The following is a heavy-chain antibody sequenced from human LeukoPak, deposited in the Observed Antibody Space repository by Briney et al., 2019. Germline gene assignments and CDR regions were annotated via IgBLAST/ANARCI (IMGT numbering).Heavy chain of an antibody. CDR2: IYYSGST. CDR1: GGSISSSSYS. J-gene: IGHJ4*02. D-gene: IGHD1-26*01. V-gene: IGHV4-39*01. CDR3: AGLKIVGATRSY. Sequence: SETLSLTCTVSGGSISSSSYSWGWIRQPPGKGLEWIGSIYYSGSTYYNPSLKSRVTISVDTSKNQFSLKLSSVTAADTAVYYCAGLKIVGATRSYWGQGTLVTVSS.